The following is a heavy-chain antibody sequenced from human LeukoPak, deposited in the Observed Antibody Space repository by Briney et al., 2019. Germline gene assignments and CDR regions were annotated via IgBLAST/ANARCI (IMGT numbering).Heavy chain of an antibody. J-gene: IGHJ6*03. CDR1: GGSISSGSYY. D-gene: IGHD3-22*01. CDR2: IYTSGST. Sequence: PSETLSLTCTVSGGSISSGSYYWSWIRQPAGKGLEWIGRIYTSGSTNYNPSLKSRVTISVDTSKNRFSLKLSSVTAADTAVYYCARATYCYDSSGDYYPNYYYYYMDVWGKGTTVTVSS. V-gene: IGHV4-61*02. CDR3: ARATYCYDSSGDYYPNYYYYYMDV.